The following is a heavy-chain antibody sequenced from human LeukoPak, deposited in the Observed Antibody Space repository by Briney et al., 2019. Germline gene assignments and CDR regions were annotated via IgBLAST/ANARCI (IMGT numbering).Heavy chain of an antibody. CDR1: GGSLSSYY. D-gene: IGHD6-13*01. Sequence: SETLSLTCTVSGGSLSSYYWSWLRQPAGKGLEGIGRIYTSGSTNYNPSLKSRVTMSVDTSKNQFSLKLSSVTAADTAVYYCARARIAAAGPSYYYYYYYMDVWGKGTTVTISS. CDR2: IYTSGST. V-gene: IGHV4-4*07. J-gene: IGHJ6*03. CDR3: ARARIAAAGPSYYYYYYYMDV.